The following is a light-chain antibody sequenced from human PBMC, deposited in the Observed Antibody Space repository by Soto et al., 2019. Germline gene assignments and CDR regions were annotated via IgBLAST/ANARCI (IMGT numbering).Light chain of an antibody. Sequence: QSALTQPPSASGSPGRSVTISCSGTRSDVGDYNSVSWYQQHPGKAPKLMIYEVNKRPSGVPDRFSGSKSGYTASLTVSGLQTEDEAFYYCSSSAGIYHYLVFGGGTKLTVL. CDR3: SSSAGIYHYLV. CDR1: RSDVGDYNS. CDR2: EVN. V-gene: IGLV2-8*01. J-gene: IGLJ3*02.